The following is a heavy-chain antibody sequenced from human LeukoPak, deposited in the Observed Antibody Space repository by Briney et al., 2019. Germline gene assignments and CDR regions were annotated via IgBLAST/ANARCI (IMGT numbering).Heavy chain of an antibody. CDR2: ISGGGGST. CDR1: GFTFSSYA. CDR3: AKTARGIQLWLSADDAFDI. J-gene: IGHJ3*02. D-gene: IGHD5-18*01. V-gene: IGHV3-23*01. Sequence: GGSLRLSCAASGFTFSSYAMSWVRQAPGKGLEWVSAISGGGGSTYYAGSVKGRFTISRDNSKNTLYLQMNSLRAEDTAVYYCAKTARGIQLWLSADDAFDIWGQGTMVTVSS.